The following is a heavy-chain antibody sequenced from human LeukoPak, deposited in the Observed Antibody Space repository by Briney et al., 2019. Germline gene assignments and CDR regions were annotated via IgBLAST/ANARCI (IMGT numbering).Heavy chain of an antibody. CDR1: GFTFSSFG. CDR3: AKDRLRYFDWLLTAYKIDAFDI. D-gene: IGHD3-9*01. V-gene: IGHV3-23*01. CDR2: ISGSGGST. J-gene: IGHJ3*02. Sequence: GGSLRLSCTASGFTFSSFGMSWVRQAPGKGLEWVSAISGSGGSTYYADSVKGRFTISRDNSKNTLYLQMNSLRAEDTAVYYCAKDRLRYFDWLLTAYKIDAFDIWGQGTMVTVSS.